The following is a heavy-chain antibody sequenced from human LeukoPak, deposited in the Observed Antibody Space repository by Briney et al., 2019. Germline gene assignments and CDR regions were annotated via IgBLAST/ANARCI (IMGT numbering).Heavy chain of an antibody. CDR2: ISASGDST. CDR3: ANGNGQRFLEWLHETYFDY. V-gene: IGHV3-23*01. D-gene: IGHD3-3*01. J-gene: IGHJ4*02. Sequence: GGSLRLSCAASGFTFSKYAMSWVRQAPGKGLEWVSGISASGDSTRYAESVKGRFTISRDNSKNTLYLLMNSLRAEDTAVYYCANGNGQRFLEWLHETYFDYWGQGTLVSVSS. CDR1: GFTFSKYA.